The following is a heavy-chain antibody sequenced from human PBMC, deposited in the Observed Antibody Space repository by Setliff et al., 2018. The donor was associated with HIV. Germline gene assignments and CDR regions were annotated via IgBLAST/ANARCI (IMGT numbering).Heavy chain of an antibody. Sequence: LSLTCTVSGGSISSSTYYWGWIRQPPGKGLEWIGSIFYSGSTYYNPSLKSRVTISEDTSKNQFSLKLSSVTAADTAVYYCARVKYSGKYLGWFDPWGQGTLVTVSS. CDR2: IFYSGST. J-gene: IGHJ5*02. CDR1: GGSISSSTYY. CDR3: ARVKYSGKYLGWFDP. D-gene: IGHD1-26*01. V-gene: IGHV4-39*07.